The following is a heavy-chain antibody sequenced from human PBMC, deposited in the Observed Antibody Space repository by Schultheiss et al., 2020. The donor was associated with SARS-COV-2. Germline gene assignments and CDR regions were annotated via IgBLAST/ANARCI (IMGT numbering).Heavy chain of an antibody. V-gene: IGHV3-21*03. CDR3: TTVRHSSSYPHTLDY. D-gene: IGHD6-13*01. CDR1: GFTFSSYS. Sequence: GGSLRLSCAASGFTFSSYSMNWVRQAPGKGLEWVSSISSSSSYIYYADSVKGRFTISRDNSKNTLYLQMNSLKTEDTAVYYCTTVRHSSSYPHTLDYWGQGTLVTVSS. J-gene: IGHJ4*02. CDR2: ISSSSSYI.